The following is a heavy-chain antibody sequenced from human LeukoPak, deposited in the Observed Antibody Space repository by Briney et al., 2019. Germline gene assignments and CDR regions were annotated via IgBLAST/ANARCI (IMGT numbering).Heavy chain of an antibody. CDR3: ARGGGLDV. Sequence: GGSLRLSCAASGFTFSNAWMSWARQAPGKGLEWVASINPSESVKYYVNSVKGRFTISRDNAKNSLYLQMSNLRAEDTAVYFCARGGGLDVWGQGTTVTVSS. CDR2: INPSESVK. J-gene: IGHJ6*02. V-gene: IGHV3-7*03. D-gene: IGHD3-16*01. CDR1: GFTFSNAW.